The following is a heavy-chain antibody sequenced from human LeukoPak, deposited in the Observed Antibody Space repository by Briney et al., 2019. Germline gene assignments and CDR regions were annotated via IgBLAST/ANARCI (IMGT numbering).Heavy chain of an antibody. J-gene: IGHJ6*02. CDR1: GFTFSSYA. Sequence: GGSLRLSCAASGFTFSSYAMHWVRQAPGKGLEWVAVISYDGSNKYYADSVKGRFTISRDNSKNTLYLQMNSLRAEDTAVYYCARDGYSSHYYGMDVWGQGTTVTVSS. V-gene: IGHV3-30-3*01. CDR2: ISYDGSNK. CDR3: ARDGYSSHYYGMDV. D-gene: IGHD2-15*01.